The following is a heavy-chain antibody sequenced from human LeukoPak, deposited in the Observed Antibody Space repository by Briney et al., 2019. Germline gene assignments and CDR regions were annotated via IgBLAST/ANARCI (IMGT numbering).Heavy chain of an antibody. J-gene: IGHJ4*02. V-gene: IGHV4-59*01. CDR2: IYYSRST. CDR1: GGSINSYY. Sequence: PSETLSLTCTVSGGSINSYYWSWIRQPPGKGLGWLGYIYYSRSTNYNPSLKSRVPISVDTSKNQFSLKLSSVTAADTAVYYCASLAVAAYTRADYWGQGTLVTVSS. CDR3: ASLAVAAYTRADY. D-gene: IGHD6-19*01.